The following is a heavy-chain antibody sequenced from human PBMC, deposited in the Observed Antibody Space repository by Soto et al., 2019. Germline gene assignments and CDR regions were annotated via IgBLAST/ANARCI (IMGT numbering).Heavy chain of an antibody. D-gene: IGHD2-15*01. J-gene: IGHJ4*02. CDR2: ISSSTTI. V-gene: IGHV3-48*02. CDR3: ARSVVMDARFDY. CDR1: GFTFSSYA. Sequence: EVQLLESGGGLVQPGGSLRLSCAASGFTFSSYAMNWVRQAPGKGLEWVSYISSSTTIDYADALEGRFTISTDNAKNSLYLHMNSLRDEDTDVYYCARSVVMDARFDYWGQGTLVTVSS.